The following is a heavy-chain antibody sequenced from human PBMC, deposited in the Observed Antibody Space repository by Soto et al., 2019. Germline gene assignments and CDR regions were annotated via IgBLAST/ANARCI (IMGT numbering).Heavy chain of an antibody. Sequence: GESLKISCKGSGYNFAGYWIAWVRQMPGKGLELMGVIYPSDSDTRYRPSFQGQVTISADKSINSAYLQWSSLRASDTAIYYCARGGVSTRTFDYWGQGTPVTVSS. CDR2: IYPSDSDT. D-gene: IGHD3-3*01. CDR1: GYNFAGYW. CDR3: ARGGVSTRTFDY. J-gene: IGHJ4*02. V-gene: IGHV5-51*01.